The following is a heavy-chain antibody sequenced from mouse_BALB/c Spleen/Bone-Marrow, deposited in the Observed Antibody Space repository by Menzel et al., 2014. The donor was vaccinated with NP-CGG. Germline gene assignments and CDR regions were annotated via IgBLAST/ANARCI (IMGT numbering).Heavy chain of an antibody. Sequence: LQQSGSELVRPGASVKLSCKASGYTFTSYWMHWVKQRPGQGPEWIGNIYPGSGSTNYDEKFKSEATLTVDTSSSTAYMQLSSLTSEDSAVYYCTRSPITTVVAETMDYWGQGTSVIVSS. V-gene: IGHV1S22*01. CDR1: GYTFTSYW. D-gene: IGHD1-1*01. J-gene: IGHJ4*01. CDR2: IYPGSGST. CDR3: TRSPITTVVAETMDY.